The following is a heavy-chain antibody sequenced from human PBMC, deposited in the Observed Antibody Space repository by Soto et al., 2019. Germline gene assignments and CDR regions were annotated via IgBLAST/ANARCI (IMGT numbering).Heavy chain of an antibody. CDR3: ARAGGTTDYFDY. CDR2: ISYDGSKK. CDR1: GFTFSSYA. V-gene: IGHV3-30-3*01. J-gene: IGHJ4*02. D-gene: IGHD1-1*01. Sequence: QVQLVESGGGVVQPGRSLRLSCAASGFTFSSYAMHWVRQAPGKGLEWVAVISYDGSKKYYADSVKGRFTISRDNSKNTLYLQMNSLRAEDTAVYYCARAGGTTDYFDYWGQGTLVTVSS.